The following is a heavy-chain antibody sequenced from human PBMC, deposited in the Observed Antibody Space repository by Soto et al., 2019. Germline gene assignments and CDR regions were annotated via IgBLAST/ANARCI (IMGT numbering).Heavy chain of an antibody. CDR1: GYTFIGYY. CDR2: INPNSGDT. V-gene: IGHV1-2*02. D-gene: IGHD4-4*01. J-gene: IGHJ4*02. CDR3: ARARTNDYNTRDYDS. Sequence: ASVKVSCKASGYTFIGYYMHWVRQAPGQGLEWMGWINPNSGDTNYAQKFQGRVTMTRDTSISTAYTELSRLRFDDTAVYYCARARTNDYNTRDYDSWGEGTLVTVSS.